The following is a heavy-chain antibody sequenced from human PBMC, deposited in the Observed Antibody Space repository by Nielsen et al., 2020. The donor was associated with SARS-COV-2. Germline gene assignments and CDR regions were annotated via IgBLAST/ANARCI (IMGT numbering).Heavy chain of an antibody. CDR1: GGTFSSYA. V-gene: IGHV3-23*01. CDR2: ISGSGGST. J-gene: IGHJ4*02. CDR3: AKDRTVGATTGVDPIDY. Sequence: ASVKVSCKASGGTFSSYAMSWVRQAPGKGLEWVSAISGSGGSTYYADSVKGRFTISRDNSKNTLYLQMNSLRAEDTAVYYCAKDRTVGATTGVDPIDYWGQGTLVTVSS. D-gene: IGHD1-26*01.